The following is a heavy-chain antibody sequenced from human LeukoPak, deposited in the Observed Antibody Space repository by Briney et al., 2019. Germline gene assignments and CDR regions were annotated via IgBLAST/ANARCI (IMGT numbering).Heavy chain of an antibody. CDR2: IYPDDSDT. V-gene: IGHV5-51*01. CDR1: GYSFTSRW. D-gene: IGHD3-10*01. Sequence: GESLKISCKGSGYSFTSRWIGWVRQMPGKGLEWMGIIYPDDSDTRYSPSFQGQVTISADKSISTAYLQWSSLNASDTAMYYCARCAYGSGSYYDYYGMDVWGQGTTVTVSS. CDR3: ARCAYGSGSYYDYYGMDV. J-gene: IGHJ6*02.